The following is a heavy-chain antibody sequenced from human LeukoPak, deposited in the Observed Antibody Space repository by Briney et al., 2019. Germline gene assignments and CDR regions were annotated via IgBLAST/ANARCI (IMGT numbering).Heavy chain of an antibody. Sequence: GGSLRLSCAASGFTFSSYAMHWVRQAPGKGLEWVAVISYDGSNKYYADSVKGRFTISRDNSKNTLYLQMNSLRAEDTAVYYCARFGDGVAVAGFDYWGQGTLVTVSS. CDR1: GFTFSSYA. D-gene: IGHD6-19*01. V-gene: IGHV3-30*04. CDR3: ARFGDGVAVAGFDY. CDR2: ISYDGSNK. J-gene: IGHJ4*02.